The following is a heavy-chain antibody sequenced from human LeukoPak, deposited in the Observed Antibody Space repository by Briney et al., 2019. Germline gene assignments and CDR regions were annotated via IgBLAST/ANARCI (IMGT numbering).Heavy chain of an antibody. J-gene: IGHJ6*03. V-gene: IGHV3-23*01. D-gene: IGHD3-22*01. CDR2: ISGSGGST. Sequence: LAGGSLRLSCAASGFTFSSYAMSWVRQAPGKGLEWVSAISGSGGSTYYADSVKGRFTISRDNAKNSLYLQMNSLRAEDTAVYYCARDGKAYYYDSSGEYYYMDVWGKGTTVTVSS. CDR3: ARDGKAYYYDSSGEYYYMDV. CDR1: GFTFSSYA.